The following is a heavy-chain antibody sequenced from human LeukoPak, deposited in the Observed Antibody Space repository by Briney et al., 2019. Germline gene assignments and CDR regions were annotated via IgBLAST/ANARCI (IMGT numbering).Heavy chain of an antibody. D-gene: IGHD3-22*01. CDR3: ARAAPNYYDSSGSLRNPYFDY. CDR1: GGSFSTGGYY. J-gene: IGHJ4*02. V-gene: IGHV4-31*03. CDR2: MYYSGST. Sequence: SETLSITCTVSGGSFSTGGYYWSWIRQHPGKGLEWIGNMYYSGSTYYSPSLKSRVTMSVDTSKNQFSLTLISVTAADTAVYFCARAAPNYYDSSGSLRNPYFDYWGQGTLVTVSS.